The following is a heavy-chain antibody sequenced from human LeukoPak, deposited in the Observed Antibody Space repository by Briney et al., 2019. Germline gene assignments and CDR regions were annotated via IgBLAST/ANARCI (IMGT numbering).Heavy chain of an antibody. CDR1: GFNFSDSA. Sequence: GGTLRLSCAASGFNFSDSAMHWLRQAPGKGLEWVAFIRYDGSNKYYADSVKGRFTVSRDNSKNTLYLQMNSLRAEDTAVYYCARWASSGSPDYWGQGTLVTVSS. J-gene: IGHJ4*02. D-gene: IGHD6-19*01. CDR2: IRYDGSNK. V-gene: IGHV3-30*02. CDR3: ARWASSGSPDY.